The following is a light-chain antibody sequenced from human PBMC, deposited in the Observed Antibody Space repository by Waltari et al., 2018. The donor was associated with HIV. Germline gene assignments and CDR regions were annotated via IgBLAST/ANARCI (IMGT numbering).Light chain of an antibody. CDR1: QSVLYSSNNKKY. CDR3: QQYYSTPYT. V-gene: IGKV4-1*01. CDR2: WAS. J-gene: IGKJ2*01. Sequence: DIVMTQSPDSLAVSLGERATINCKSSQSVLYSSNNKKYLAWYQQKPGQPPKLLIYWASTRESGVPDRLSGSGSGTDFTLTISSLQAEDVAVYYCQQYYSTPYTFGQGTKLEIK.